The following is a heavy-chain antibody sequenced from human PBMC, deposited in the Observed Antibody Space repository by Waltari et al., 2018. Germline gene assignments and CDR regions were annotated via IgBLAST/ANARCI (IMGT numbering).Heavy chain of an antibody. Sequence: EVQLVESGGGLVQPGGSLRLSCEASGFTFTDNWMHWVRQAPGKGLVWVSHINTDGRTTTYADSVKGRFTISRDNARNTLYLQMNSLTVEDTAVYYCTRDVPHQYFDSWGQGTLVTVSS. J-gene: IGHJ4*02. CDR1: GFTFTDNW. CDR3: TRDVPHQYFDS. CDR2: INTDGRTT. D-gene: IGHD2-2*01. V-gene: IGHV3-74*01.